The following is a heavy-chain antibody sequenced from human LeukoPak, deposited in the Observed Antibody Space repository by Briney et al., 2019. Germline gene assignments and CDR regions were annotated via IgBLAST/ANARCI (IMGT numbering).Heavy chain of an antibody. CDR1: GFTFSDYW. CDR2: INQDEREQ. J-gene: IGHJ4*02. Sequence: GGSLRLSCAAYGFTFSDYWMCWVRQAPGQGLEWVAKINQDEREQPFVDSVKGRFTISRDTAKNSLFVKMDSVRAEDTAVYYCTGGALDYWGQGALVTVSS. V-gene: IGHV3-7*04. CDR3: TGGALDY.